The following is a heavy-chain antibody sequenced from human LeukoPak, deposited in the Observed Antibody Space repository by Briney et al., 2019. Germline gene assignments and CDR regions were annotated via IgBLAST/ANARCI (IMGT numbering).Heavy chain of an antibody. CDR1: GYTFTSYG. J-gene: IGHJ5*02. D-gene: IGHD6-6*01. V-gene: IGHV1-18*01. CDR2: ISAYNGNT. Sequence: ASVKVSCKASGYTFTSYGISWVRQAPGQGLEWMGWISAYNGNTNYAQKLQGRVTMTTDTSTSTAYMELRSLRSDDTAVYYCARAERIAARPGWFDPWGQGTLVTVSS. CDR3: ARAERIAARPGWFDP.